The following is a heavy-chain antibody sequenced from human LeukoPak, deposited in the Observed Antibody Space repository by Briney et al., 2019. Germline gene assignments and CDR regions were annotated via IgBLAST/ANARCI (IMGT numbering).Heavy chain of an antibody. CDR1: GFTFSSYS. Sequence: GRSLRLSCAASGFTFSSYSMNWVRQAPGKGLEWVSGISGSGDSTYYTDSVKGRFTISRDNSKNTLYLQMNSLRAEDTAVYYCAKDLGEPWGQGTLVTVSS. V-gene: IGHV3-23*01. CDR2: ISGSGDST. J-gene: IGHJ5*02. CDR3: AKDLGEP.